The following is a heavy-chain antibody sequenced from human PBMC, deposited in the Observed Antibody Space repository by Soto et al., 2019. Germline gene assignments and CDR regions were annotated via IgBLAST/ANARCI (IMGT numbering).Heavy chain of an antibody. D-gene: IGHD3-10*01. V-gene: IGHV1-8*01. J-gene: IGHJ6*03. CDR3: ARGTYGSGSYYILSDYYYYYMDV. Sequence: GASLKVSCKASGYTFTSYDINWVRQATGQGLEWMGWMNPNSGNTGYAQKFQGRVTMTRNTSISTAYMELSSLRSEDTAVYYCARGTYGSGSYYILSDYYYYYMDVWGKGTTVTVSS. CDR2: MNPNSGNT. CDR1: GYTFTSYD.